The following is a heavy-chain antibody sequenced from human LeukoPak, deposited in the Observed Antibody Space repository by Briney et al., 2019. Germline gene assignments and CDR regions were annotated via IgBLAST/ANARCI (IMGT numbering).Heavy chain of an antibody. CDR1: GGSISSGDYY. CDR3: ASLGYCSSTSCFWTPGDY. J-gene: IGHJ4*02. D-gene: IGHD2-2*01. V-gene: IGHV4-30-4*08. CDR2: IYYSGST. Sequence: SETLSLTCTVSGGSISSGDYYWSWIRQPPGKGLEWIGYIYYSGSTYYNPSLKSRVTISVDTSKNQFSLKLSSVTAADTAVYYCASLGYCSSTSCFWTPGDYWGQGTLVTVSS.